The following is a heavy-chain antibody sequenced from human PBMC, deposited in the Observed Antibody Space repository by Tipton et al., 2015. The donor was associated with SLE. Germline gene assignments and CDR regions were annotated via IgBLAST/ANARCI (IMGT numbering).Heavy chain of an antibody. CDR3: ARDITISGGPDDFDI. D-gene: IGHD3-9*01. CDR2: MNPNSGNT. V-gene: IGHV1-8*01. Sequence: QSGAEVKKPGASVKVSCKASGYTFTSYDINWVRQATGQGLEWMGWMNPNSGNTGYAQKFQGRVTMTRNTSISTAYMELSSLRSEDTAVYYCARDITISGGPDDFDIWGQGTMVTVSS. CDR1: GYTFTSYD. J-gene: IGHJ3*02.